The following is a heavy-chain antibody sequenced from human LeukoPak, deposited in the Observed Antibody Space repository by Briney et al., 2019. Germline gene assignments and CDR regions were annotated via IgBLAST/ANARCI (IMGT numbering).Heavy chain of an antibody. CDR2: ISGSGGST. CDR1: GFTFKTYY. Sequence: GGSLRLSCAASGFTFKTYYMSWVRQAPGKGLEWVSAISGSGGSTYYADSVKGRFTISRDNAKNSLYLQMNSLRAEDTAVYYCARSPVNVYDSSGYVDYWGQGTLVTVSS. V-gene: IGHV3-23*01. J-gene: IGHJ4*02. D-gene: IGHD3-22*01. CDR3: ARSPVNVYDSSGYVDY.